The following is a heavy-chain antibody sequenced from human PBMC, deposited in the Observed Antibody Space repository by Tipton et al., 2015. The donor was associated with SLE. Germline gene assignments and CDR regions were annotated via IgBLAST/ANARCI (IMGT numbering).Heavy chain of an antibody. CDR2: INHSGST. CDR1: GGSFSGYY. V-gene: IGHV4-34*01. Sequence: TLSLTCAVYGGSFSGYYWNWIRQPPGKGLEWIGEINHSGSTNYDPSLKSRVTISVDTSKNQFSLKLSSVTAADTAVYYCASHYAFDIWGQGTMVTVSS. CDR3: ASHYAFDI. J-gene: IGHJ3*02.